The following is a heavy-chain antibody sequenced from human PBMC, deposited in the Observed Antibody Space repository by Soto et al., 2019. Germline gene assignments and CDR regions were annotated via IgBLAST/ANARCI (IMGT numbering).Heavy chain of an antibody. D-gene: IGHD2-15*01. CDR3: IIQGDSGPDWYFDL. CDR1: GFTLSDSA. V-gene: IGHV3-73*02. J-gene: IGHJ2*01. Sequence: EVQLVESGGGLVQPGGSLKLSCAASGFTLSDSAVHWVRQASGKGLEWVGRIRTKAKSYGTAYDASVRGRFIISRDDSKNTAYLEMNSLRTEDTAVYSCIIQGDSGPDWYFDLWGRGTLVTVSS. CDR2: IRTKAKSYGT.